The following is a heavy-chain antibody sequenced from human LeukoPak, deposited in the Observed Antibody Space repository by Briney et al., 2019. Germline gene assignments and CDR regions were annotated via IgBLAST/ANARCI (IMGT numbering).Heavy chain of an antibody. CDR2: INHSGST. D-gene: IGHD2-2*01. CDR3: ARVVVVVPAAILVRDWFDP. Sequence: SETLSLTCAVYGGSFSGYYWSWIRQPPGQGLEWIGEINHSGSTSYNPSLKSRVTISVDTSKNQFSLKLSSVTAADTAVYYCARVVVVVPAAILVRDWFDPWGQGTLVTVSS. CDR1: GGSFSGYY. J-gene: IGHJ5*02. V-gene: IGHV4-34*01.